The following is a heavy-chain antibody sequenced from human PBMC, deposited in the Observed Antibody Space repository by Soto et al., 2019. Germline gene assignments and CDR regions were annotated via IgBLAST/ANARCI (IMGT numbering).Heavy chain of an antibody. CDR2: INAGNGNT. CDR1: GYTFTSYY. Sequence: ASVKLSCKASGYTFTSYYMHWVRQAPGQGLEWMGWINAGNGNTKYSQKFQGRVTMTRDTSTSTVYMELSSLRSEDTAVYYCARVYCSDGSCYSIDYWG. CDR3: ARVYCSDGSCYSIDY. D-gene: IGHD2-15*01. J-gene: IGHJ4*01. V-gene: IGHV1-46*03.